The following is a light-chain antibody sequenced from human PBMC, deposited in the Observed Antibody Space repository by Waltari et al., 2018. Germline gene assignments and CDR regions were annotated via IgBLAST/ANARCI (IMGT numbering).Light chain of an antibody. CDR3: LQYDSYPRT. CDR1: QGIRNS. Sequence: DIQMPPSPSSLSAFVGDSVTISCRASQGIRNSVDWFQQKPGKAPKALMYGASTLHSGVPSRFSGSGFGTDFTLTISGLQPEDLATYYCLQYDSYPRTFGQGTKVEIK. V-gene: IGKV1-16*01. J-gene: IGKJ1*01. CDR2: GAS.